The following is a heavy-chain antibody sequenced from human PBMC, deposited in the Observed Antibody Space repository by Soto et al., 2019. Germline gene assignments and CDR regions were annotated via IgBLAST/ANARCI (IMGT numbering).Heavy chain of an antibody. CDR1: GGSISSYY. V-gene: IGHV4-59*01. J-gene: IGHJ4*02. Sequence: SETLSLTCTVSGGSISSYYWSLIRQPPGKGLEWIGYIYYSGSTNYNPSLKSRVTISVDTSKNQFSLKLSSVTAADTAVYYCARGIPTNYYDSSGFWSDWGQGTLVTVSS. D-gene: IGHD3-22*01. CDR2: IYYSGST. CDR3: ARGIPTNYYDSSGFWSD.